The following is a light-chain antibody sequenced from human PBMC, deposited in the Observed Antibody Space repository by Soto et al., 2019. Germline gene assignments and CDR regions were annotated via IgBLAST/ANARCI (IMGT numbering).Light chain of an antibody. V-gene: IGKV1-5*01. CDR2: DAS. J-gene: IGKJ1*01. CDR1: QSISSW. CDR3: QQYDSYAWT. Sequence: DIQMTPSPSILSASVGDRVTIPCRASQSISSWLAWYQQKPGKAPKLLIYDASRLESGVPSRFSGIGSGTEFTLTITSLQPDDCATYYCQQYDSYAWTFGQGTNVEIK.